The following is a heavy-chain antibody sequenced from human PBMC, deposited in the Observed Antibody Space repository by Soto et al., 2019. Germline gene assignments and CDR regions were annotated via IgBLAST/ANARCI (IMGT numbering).Heavy chain of an antibody. CDR1: GGSISSGDYY. D-gene: IGHD4-17*01. V-gene: IGHV4-30-4*01. CDR2: IYYSGST. J-gene: IGHJ5*02. CDR3: ARVHRLPRRWFDP. Sequence: PSETLSLTCTVSGGSISSGDYYWSWIRQPPGKGLGWIGYIYYSGSTYYNPSLKSRVTISVDTSKNQFSLKLSSVTAADTAVYYCARVHRLPRRWFDPWGQGTLVTVSS.